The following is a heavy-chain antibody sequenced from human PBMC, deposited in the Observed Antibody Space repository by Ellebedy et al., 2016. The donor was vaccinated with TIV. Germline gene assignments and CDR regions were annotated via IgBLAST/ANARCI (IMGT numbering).Heavy chain of an antibody. Sequence: GESLKISCAGSGFPFSDYYMSWVRQAPGKGLEWVSYITSSGSTIYYADSVKGRFTVARDNAKNSLYLQMNSLRGDDTAVYYCGRAREPGYFAYYYYGMDVWGQGTTVTVSS. CDR1: GFPFSDYY. CDR3: GRAREPGYFAYYYYGMDV. V-gene: IGHV3-11*01. CDR2: ITSSGSTI. D-gene: IGHD3-9*01. J-gene: IGHJ6*02.